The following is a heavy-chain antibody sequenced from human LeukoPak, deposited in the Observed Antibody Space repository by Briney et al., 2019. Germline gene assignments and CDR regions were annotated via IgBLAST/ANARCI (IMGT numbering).Heavy chain of an antibody. CDR3: ARDLYYGEAFYYYYYMDV. J-gene: IGHJ6*03. Sequence: ASVKVSCKASGYTFTSYYMHWVRQAPGQGLEWMGIINPSGGSTSYAQKFQGRVTMTRDTSTSTVYMELSSLRSEDTAVYYCARDLYYGEAFYYYYYMDVWGKGTTVTISS. D-gene: IGHD1-26*01. V-gene: IGHV1-46*01. CDR1: GYTFTSYY. CDR2: INPSGGST.